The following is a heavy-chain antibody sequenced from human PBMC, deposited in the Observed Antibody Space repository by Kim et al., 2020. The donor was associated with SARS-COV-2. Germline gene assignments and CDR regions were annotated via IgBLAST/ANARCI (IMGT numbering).Heavy chain of an antibody. D-gene: IGHD5-18*01. V-gene: IGHV3-66*01. CDR3: ARDQVDGYWS. CDR1: GFSVRSFY. CDR2: IYVDGNT. J-gene: IGHJ4*02. Sequence: GGSLRLSCAASGFSVRSFYMSWVRQAPGEGLEWLSVIYVDGNTHYAESVRGRFTISRDNSGNIVYVQLNNLGVEDAAVYYCARDQVDGYWSWGQGTLVTVSS.